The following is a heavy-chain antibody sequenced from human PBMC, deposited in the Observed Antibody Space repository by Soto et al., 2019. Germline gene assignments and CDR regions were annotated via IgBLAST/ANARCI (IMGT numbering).Heavy chain of an antibody. CDR1: GYTFTNYG. V-gene: IGHV1-18*01. CDR2: ISAYNGNT. Sequence: ASVKVSCKASGYTFTNYGISWVRPAPAQGLEWMGWISAYNGNTNYAQKLQGRVTMTTDTSTSTAYMELRSLRSDDTAVYYCARVVPAATYNYYYMDVWGKGTTVTVSS. J-gene: IGHJ6*03. D-gene: IGHD2-2*01. CDR3: ARVVPAATYNYYYMDV.